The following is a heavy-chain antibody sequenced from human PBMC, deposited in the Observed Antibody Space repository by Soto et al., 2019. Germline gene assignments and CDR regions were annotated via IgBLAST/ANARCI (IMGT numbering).Heavy chain of an antibody. CDR3: ARFDYDYIWGSPNAFDI. CDR1: GFTFSSYA. CDR2: ISGSGGST. Sequence: GGSLRLSCAASGFTFSSYAMSWVRQAPGKGLEWVSAISGSGGSTYYADSVKGRFTISRDNSKNTLYLQMNSLRAEDTAVYYCARFDYDYIWGSPNAFDIWGQGTMVTVSS. V-gene: IGHV3-23*01. D-gene: IGHD3-16*01. J-gene: IGHJ3*02.